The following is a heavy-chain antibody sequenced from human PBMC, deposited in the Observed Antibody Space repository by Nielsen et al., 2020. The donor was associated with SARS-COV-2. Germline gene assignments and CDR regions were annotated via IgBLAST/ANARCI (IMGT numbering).Heavy chain of an antibody. CDR2: IKPDGSEK. J-gene: IGHJ3*02. D-gene: IGHD3-3*01. Sequence: GESLKISCAASGFTFSSLWMSWVRQVPGKGLEWVADIKPDGSEKVYVDSVKGRFTISRDNAKNSMSLQMNSLRAEDTALYHCARDLGESSAIFGVVGAFDIWGQGTMVTVSS. CDR3: ARDLGESSAIFGVVGAFDI. V-gene: IGHV3-7*03. CDR1: GFTFSSLW.